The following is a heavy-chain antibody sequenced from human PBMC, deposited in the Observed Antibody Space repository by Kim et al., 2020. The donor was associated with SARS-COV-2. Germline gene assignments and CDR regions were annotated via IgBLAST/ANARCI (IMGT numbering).Heavy chain of an antibody. CDR1: GFTFSSYA. V-gene: IGHV3-30*04. Sequence: GGSLRLSCAASGFTFSSYAMHWVRQAPGKGLEWVAVISYDGSNKYYADSVKGRFTISRDNSKNTLYLQMNSLRAEDTAVYYCARERTCRGMDVWGQGTTVTVSS. J-gene: IGHJ6*02. CDR2: ISYDGSNK. CDR3: ARERTCRGMDV.